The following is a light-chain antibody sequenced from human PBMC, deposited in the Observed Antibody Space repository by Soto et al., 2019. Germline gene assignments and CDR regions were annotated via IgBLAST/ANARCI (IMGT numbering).Light chain of an antibody. Sequence: IVVTQSPGALSLSPGERATLSCRASQSVSSSYLAWYQQKPGQAPRLLTYGASSRATGIPDRFSGSGSGTDFTLTISRLEPDDFAVYYSQQYGSSPTFGQGTKVDIK. CDR3: QQYGSSPT. J-gene: IGKJ1*01. CDR1: QSVSSSY. V-gene: IGKV3-20*01. CDR2: GAS.